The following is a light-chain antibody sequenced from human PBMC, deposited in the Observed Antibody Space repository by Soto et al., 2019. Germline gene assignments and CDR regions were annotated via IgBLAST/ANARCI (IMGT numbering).Light chain of an antibody. J-gene: IGLJ1*01. V-gene: IGLV2-14*01. CDR3: GSYTSSGTLYV. CDR2: YVS. CDR1: SSDVGGYNY. Sequence: QSALTQPASVSGSPGQSITISCTGTSSDVGGYNYVSWYQQHPGKAPQLIIYYVSSRPSGVSNRFSGSKSGNTASLTISGLQTEDEADYYCGSYTSSGTLYVFGTGTKLTVL.